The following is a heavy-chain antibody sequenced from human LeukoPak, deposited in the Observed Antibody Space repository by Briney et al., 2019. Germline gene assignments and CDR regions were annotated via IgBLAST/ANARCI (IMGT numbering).Heavy chain of an antibody. CDR1: GFTFSSYA. D-gene: IGHD6-13*01. Sequence: GGSLRLSCAASGFTFSSYAMTWVRQAPGRGLEWVSSVDGGGGGTYYADSVKGRFTISRDNSKDTLYLQMNGLRAEDTAVYFCAKQSAGSAAWYSLHYDFWGQGTLVTVSS. J-gene: IGHJ4*02. V-gene: IGHV3-23*01. CDR2: VDGGGGGT. CDR3: AKQSAGSAAWYSLHYDF.